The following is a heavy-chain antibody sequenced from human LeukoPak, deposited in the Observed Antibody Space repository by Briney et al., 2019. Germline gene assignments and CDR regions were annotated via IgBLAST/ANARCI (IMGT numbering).Heavy chain of an antibody. Sequence: ASVKVSCKASGYTFTGYYMHWVRQAPGQGLEWMGWINPNSGGTNYAQKFQGRVTMTRDTSISTAYMELSRLRSEDTAVYYCAANIVVVPAAPDAFDIWGQGTMVTVSS. J-gene: IGHJ3*02. D-gene: IGHD2-2*01. CDR3: AANIVVVPAAPDAFDI. V-gene: IGHV1-2*02. CDR1: GYTFTGYY. CDR2: INPNSGGT.